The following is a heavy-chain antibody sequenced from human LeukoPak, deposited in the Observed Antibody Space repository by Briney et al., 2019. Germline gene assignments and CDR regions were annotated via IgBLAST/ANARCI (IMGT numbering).Heavy chain of an antibody. Sequence: ASVKVSCKASGYTFTGYYMHWVRQAPGQGLEWMGWINPNSGGTNYAQKFQGWVTMTRDTSISTAYMELSRLRSDDTALYYCARGSSSWYPNALNWFDPWGQGILVTLSS. J-gene: IGHJ5*02. V-gene: IGHV1-2*04. CDR2: INPNSGGT. CDR3: ARGSSSWYPNALNWFDP. D-gene: IGHD6-13*01. CDR1: GYTFTGYY.